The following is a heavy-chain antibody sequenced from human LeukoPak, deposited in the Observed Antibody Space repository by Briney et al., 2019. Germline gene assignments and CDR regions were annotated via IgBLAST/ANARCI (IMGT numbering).Heavy chain of an antibody. CDR3: ARLIYYDSSGYLDY. J-gene: IGHJ4*02. D-gene: IGHD3-22*01. CDR1: GGSFSSYY. CDR2: INHSGST. Sequence: SETLSLTCAVYGGSFSSYYWSWIRQPPGKGLEWIGKINHSGSTNYNPTLKSRVTISVDMSKNQFSLKLSSVTAADTAVCYCARLIYYDSSGYLDYWGQGSLVTVSS. V-gene: IGHV4-34*01.